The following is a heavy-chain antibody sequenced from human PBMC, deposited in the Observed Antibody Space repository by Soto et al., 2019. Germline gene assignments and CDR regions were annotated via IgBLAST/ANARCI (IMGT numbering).Heavy chain of an antibody. CDR1: GFTFSDHY. J-gene: IGHJ4*02. CDR2: TRNKANSYTT. D-gene: IGHD3-3*01. CDR3: ARDKLDALYFDY. Sequence: GGSLRLSCAASGFTFSDHYMDWVRQAPGKGLEWVGRTRNKANSYTTEYAASVKGRFTISRDDSKNSLYLQMNSLRAEDTAVYYCARDKLDALYFDYRGQGTLVTVSS. V-gene: IGHV3-72*01.